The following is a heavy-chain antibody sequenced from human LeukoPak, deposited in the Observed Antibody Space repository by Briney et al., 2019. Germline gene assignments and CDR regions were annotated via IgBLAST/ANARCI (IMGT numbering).Heavy chain of an antibody. J-gene: IGHJ4*02. V-gene: IGHV3-7*05. Sequence: PGGSLRLSCAASGFTFSRYWMSWVRQAPGKGLEWVASIKHDGSEKYYVDSVKGRFTISGDNAKNSLYLQMNSLRAEDTAVYYCARAHGSATEPGTRLFDFWGQGTLVTVSS. CDR3: ARAHGSATEPGTRLFDF. CDR2: IKHDGSEK. CDR1: GFTFSRYW. D-gene: IGHD1/OR15-1a*01.